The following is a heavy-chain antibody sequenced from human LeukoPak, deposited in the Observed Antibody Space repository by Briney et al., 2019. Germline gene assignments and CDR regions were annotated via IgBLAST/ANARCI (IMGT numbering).Heavy chain of an antibody. J-gene: IGHJ5*02. CDR2: ISAYNGNT. V-gene: IGHV1-18*01. Sequence: SVKVSCKASGYTFTSYGISWVRQAPGQGLEWMGWISAYNGNTNYAQKLQGRVTMTTDTSTSTAYMELRSLRSDDTAVYYCARDYYDSSGYAENWFDPWGQGTLVTVSS. CDR1: GYTFTSYG. D-gene: IGHD3-22*01. CDR3: ARDYYDSSGYAENWFDP.